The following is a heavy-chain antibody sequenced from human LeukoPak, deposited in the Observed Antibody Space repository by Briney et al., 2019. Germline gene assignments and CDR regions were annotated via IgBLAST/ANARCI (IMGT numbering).Heavy chain of an antibody. Sequence: PGRSLRLSCAASGFTFSSYGMHWVRQAPGKGLEWVAVISYDGSNKYYADSVKGRFTISRDNSKNTLYLQMNSLRAEDTAVYYCAKDPLYYYDSSGYSDAFDIWGQGTMVTVSS. J-gene: IGHJ3*02. CDR2: ISYDGSNK. CDR3: AKDPLYYYDSSGYSDAFDI. CDR1: GFTFSSYG. V-gene: IGHV3-30*18. D-gene: IGHD3-22*01.